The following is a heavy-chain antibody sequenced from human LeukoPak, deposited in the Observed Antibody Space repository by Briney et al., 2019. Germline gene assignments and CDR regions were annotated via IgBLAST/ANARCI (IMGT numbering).Heavy chain of an antibody. Sequence: SGGSLRLSCTASGFTFGDYAMSWVRQAPGKGLEWVGRIKSKTDGGTTDYAAPVKGRFTISRDDSKNTLYLQMNSLKTEDTAVYYCTTGSNWAGRWYYYYGMDVWGQGTTVTVSS. V-gene: IGHV3-15*01. CDR2: IKSKTDGGTT. D-gene: IGHD7-27*01. J-gene: IGHJ6*02. CDR3: TTGSNWAGRWYYYYGMDV. CDR1: GFTFGDYA.